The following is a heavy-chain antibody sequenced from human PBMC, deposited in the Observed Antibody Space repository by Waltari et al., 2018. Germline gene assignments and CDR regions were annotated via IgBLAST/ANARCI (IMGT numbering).Heavy chain of an antibody. Sequence: QVQLQESGPGLVKPAGTLSVTCVVSGYSMSASDWWSWVRPSPGEGVGLIGDWWGRGGQAPGKGLEWIGQVRGSGRSNYNPSLETRVSVSIDTSKKQFSLRMTSATAADTAVYYCARDRGRGLFLDSWGQGTLVTVSP. CDR1: GYSMSASDW. CDR2: VRGSGRS. D-gene: IGHD1-1*01. CDR3: ARDRGRGLFLDS. V-gene: IGHV4-4*02. J-gene: IGHJ4*02.